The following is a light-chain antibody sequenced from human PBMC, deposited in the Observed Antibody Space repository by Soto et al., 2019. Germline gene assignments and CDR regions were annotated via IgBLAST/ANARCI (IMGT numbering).Light chain of an antibody. J-gene: IGLJ1*01. CDR3: CSFAGNYV. CDR1: SSDVGGYNY. V-gene: IGLV2-11*01. CDR2: DVS. Sequence: QSALTQPRSVSGSPGQSVTISCTGTSSDVGGYNYVSWYQQHPGKAPKLILYDVSTRPSGVPDRFSGSKSGNTASLTISGLQAEDEADYYCCSFAGNYVFGTGTKLTVL.